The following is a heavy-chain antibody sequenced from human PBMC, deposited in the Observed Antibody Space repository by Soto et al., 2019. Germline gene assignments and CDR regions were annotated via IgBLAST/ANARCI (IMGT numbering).Heavy chain of an antibody. V-gene: IGHV1-18*01. CDR2: ISAYNGNT. Sequence: ASVKVSCKASGYTFTSYGISWVRQAPGQGLEWMGWISAYNGNTNYAQKLQGRVTMTTDTSTSTAYMELRSLRSDDTAVYYCAIIEFNEGDYGPSDYRAQRTPVTGSS. J-gene: IGHJ4*02. CDR1: GYTFTSYG. CDR3: AIIEFNEGDYGPSDY. D-gene: IGHD4-17*01.